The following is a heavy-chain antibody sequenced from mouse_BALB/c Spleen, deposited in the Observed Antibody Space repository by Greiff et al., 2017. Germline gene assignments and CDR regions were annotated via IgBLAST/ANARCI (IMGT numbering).Heavy chain of an antibody. CDR1: GFAFSSYD. D-gene: IGHD2-1*01. CDR2: ISSGGGST. V-gene: IGHV5-12-1*01. J-gene: IGHJ3*01. Sequence: EVKLVESGGGLVKPGGSLKLSCAASGFAFSSYDMSWVRQTPEKRLEWVAYISSGGGSTYYPDTVKGRFTISRDNAKNTLYLQMSSLKSEDTAMYYCAKHNGNYDSWFAYWGQGTLVTVSA. CDR3: AKHNGNYDSWFAY.